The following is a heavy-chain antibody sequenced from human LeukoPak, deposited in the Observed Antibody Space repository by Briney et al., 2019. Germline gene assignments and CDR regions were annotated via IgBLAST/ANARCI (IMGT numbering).Heavy chain of an antibody. D-gene: IGHD6-19*01. CDR1: GFTFSSYW. J-gene: IGHJ5*02. V-gene: IGHV3-7*01. Sequence: GGSLRLSCAASGFTFSSYWMSWVRQAPGKVLEWVANIKQDGSEKYYVDSVKGRFTISRDNAKNSLYLQMNSLRAEDTAVYYCARSSYSSTFDPWGQGTLVTVSS. CDR2: IKQDGSEK. CDR3: ARSSYSSTFDP.